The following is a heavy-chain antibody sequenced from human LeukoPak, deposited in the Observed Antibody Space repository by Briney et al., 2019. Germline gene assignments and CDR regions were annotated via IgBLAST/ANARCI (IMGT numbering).Heavy chain of an antibody. J-gene: IGHJ4*02. CDR2: ISGSGGST. Sequence: GGSLRLFCAASGFTFSSYAMSWVRQAPGKGLEWVSAISGSGGSTFYADSVMGRFTISRDNSKNTLYLQMNSLRAEDTAVYYCASYGSGSYYSPYLYWGQGTLVTVSS. CDR1: GFTFSSYA. CDR3: ASYGSGSYYSPYLY. V-gene: IGHV3-23*01. D-gene: IGHD3-10*01.